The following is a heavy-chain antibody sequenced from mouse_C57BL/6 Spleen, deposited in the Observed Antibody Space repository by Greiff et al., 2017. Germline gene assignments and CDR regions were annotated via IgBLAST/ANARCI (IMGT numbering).Heavy chain of an antibody. CDR1: GFTFSSYA. Sequence: EVKLVESGAGLVKPGGSLKLSCAASGFTFSSYAMSWVRQTPEKRLEWVAYISSGGDYIYYADTVKGRFTISRDNARNTLYLQMSSLKSEDTAMYYCTRDPLSKPRYFDVWGTGTTVTVSS. D-gene: IGHD6-1*01. J-gene: IGHJ1*03. V-gene: IGHV5-9-1*02. CDR3: TRDPLSKPRYFDV. CDR2: ISSGGDYI.